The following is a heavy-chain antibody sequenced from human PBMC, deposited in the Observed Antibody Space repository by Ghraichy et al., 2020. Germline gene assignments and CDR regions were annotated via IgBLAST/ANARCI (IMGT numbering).Heavy chain of an antibody. Sequence: GGSLRLSCAASGFTFSSYWMHWVRQAPGKGLVWVSRINNDGSSTSYADSVKGRFTISRDNAKNTLYLQMNSLRAEDTAVYYCARPPGYYYYYAMDVWGQGTTVTVSS. CDR3: ARPPGYYYYYAMDV. CDR2: INNDGSST. CDR1: GFTFSSYW. V-gene: IGHV3-74*01. J-gene: IGHJ6*02.